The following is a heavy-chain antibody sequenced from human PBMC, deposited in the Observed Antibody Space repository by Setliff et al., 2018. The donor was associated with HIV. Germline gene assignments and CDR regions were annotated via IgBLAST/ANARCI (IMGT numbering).Heavy chain of an antibody. J-gene: IGHJ6*02. D-gene: IGHD3-22*01. V-gene: IGHV1-2*02. CDR1: GYTFTGYY. CDR2: INPNSGGT. Sequence: ASVKVSCKASGYTFTGYYMHWVRQAPGQGLEWMGWINPNSGGTNYAQKFQGRVTMTKDTSISTAYMELSRLRSDDTAVYYCARDSYYDSSGYRGGGPGGYYYYGMDVWGQGTTVTVSS. CDR3: ARDSYYDSSGYRGGGPGGYYYYGMDV.